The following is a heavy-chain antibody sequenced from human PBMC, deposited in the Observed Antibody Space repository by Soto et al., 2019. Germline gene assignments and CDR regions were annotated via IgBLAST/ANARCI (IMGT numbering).Heavy chain of an antibody. V-gene: IGHV4-4*02. CDR2: IYHSGSS. D-gene: IGHD1-1*01. CDR1: GGSVGSNNW. Sequence: QVHLQESGPGVVKPSGTLSLSCVVSGGSVGSNNWWSWVRQAPGKGLEWIGEIYHSGSSRYSPSLKSRLTMSLDNSKTHFSLTLSSVTAADTAVYYCATWKTTTFDIWGPGTLVTVSS. J-gene: IGHJ3*02. CDR3: ATWKTTTFDI.